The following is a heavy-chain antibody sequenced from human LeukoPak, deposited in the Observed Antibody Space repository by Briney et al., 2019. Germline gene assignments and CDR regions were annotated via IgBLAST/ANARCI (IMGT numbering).Heavy chain of an antibody. CDR1: DYTFASFG. J-gene: IGHJ6*02. V-gene: IGHV1-18*01. CDR2: ISAYNGNT. Sequence: ASVKASCKASDYTFASFGVSWVRQAPGQGLEWLGWISAYNGNTNYAQNLQHRVTLTTDTSTSTAYMELRILRSDDTAVYYCARDIVMVVGSFYYCMDFWGQGTTVIVSS. CDR3: ARDIVMVVGSFYYCMDF. D-gene: IGHD2-21*01.